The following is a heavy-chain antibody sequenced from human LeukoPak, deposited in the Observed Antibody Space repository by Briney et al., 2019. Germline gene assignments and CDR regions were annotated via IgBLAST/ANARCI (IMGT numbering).Heavy chain of an antibody. CDR3: ARSGSGYDFDY. CDR1: GFTFSSYG. V-gene: IGHV3-33*01. D-gene: IGHD5-12*01. CDR2: IWYDGTNK. J-gene: IGHJ4*02. Sequence: GGSLRLSCAASGFTFSSYGMHWVRQVPGKGLEWVALIWYDGTNKYYVDSVKGRFTISRDNAKNSLYLQMNSLRDEDTAVYYCARSGSGYDFDYWGQGTLVTVSS.